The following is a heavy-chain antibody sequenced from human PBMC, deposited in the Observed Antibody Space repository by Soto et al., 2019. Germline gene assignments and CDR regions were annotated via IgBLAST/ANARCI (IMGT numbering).Heavy chain of an antibody. Sequence: VAGGSIDDQDVYWVWIRQPPGKGLEWIGSIYYGWSTYYNPSLKSRVTISVDTSKNQFSLKLTSVTAADTAVYYCPRPDTGHSGGSHFDRWRRRSLVTVSS. CDR3: PRPDTGHSGGSHFDR. V-gene: IGHV4-39*01. D-gene: IGHD6-19*01. J-gene: IGHJ5*02. CDR1: GGSIDDQDVY. CDR2: IYYGWST.